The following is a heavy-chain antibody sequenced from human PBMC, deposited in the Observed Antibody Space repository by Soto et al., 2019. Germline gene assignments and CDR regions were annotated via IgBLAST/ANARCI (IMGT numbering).Heavy chain of an antibody. CDR3: AKAPRARAFPFDL. CDR1: GFTFSNFW. Sequence: EVQLVESGGGLVQPGGSLSLSCEASGFTFSNFWMSWVHEAPGKGLVWLANINEDGNEKYYVDSVEGRFTISRDNAKNSLYLQMNNLRVEDTGVYYCAKAPRARAFPFDLWGQGTLVTVSS. D-gene: IGHD2-21*01. V-gene: IGHV3-7*01. CDR2: INEDGNEK. J-gene: IGHJ4*02.